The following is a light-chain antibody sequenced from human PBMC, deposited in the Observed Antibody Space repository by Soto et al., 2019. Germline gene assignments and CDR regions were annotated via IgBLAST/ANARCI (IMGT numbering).Light chain of an antibody. Sequence: EIVLTQSPATLSLSPGERATLSCRASQNVANYLDWYQQKPGQAPRLLIYESSNRATGIAARFSGSGSGTDFTLTTSSLEPEDFAVYYCQQRSNWPHTFGQGTKVDIK. CDR1: QNVANY. V-gene: IGKV3-11*01. CDR3: QQRSNWPHT. CDR2: ESS. J-gene: IGKJ1*01.